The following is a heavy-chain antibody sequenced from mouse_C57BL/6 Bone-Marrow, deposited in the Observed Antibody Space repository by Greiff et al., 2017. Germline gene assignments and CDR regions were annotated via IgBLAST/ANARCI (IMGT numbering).Heavy chain of an antibody. CDR2: INPSSGYT. V-gene: IGHV1-7*01. D-gene: IGHD2-4*01. CDR3: ARSGLRQRRYYFDY. CDR1: GYTFTSYW. Sequence: VQVVESGAELAKPGASVKLSCKASGYTFTSYWMHWVKQRPGQGLEWIGYINPSSGYTTYNQKFKDKATLTADKSSSTAYMQLMSLTYKDSAVYYCARSGLRQRRYYFDYGGRGTALTVSS. J-gene: IGHJ2*01.